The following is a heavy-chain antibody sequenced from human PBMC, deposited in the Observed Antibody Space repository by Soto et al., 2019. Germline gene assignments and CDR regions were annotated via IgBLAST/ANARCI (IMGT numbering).Heavy chain of an antibody. V-gene: IGHV3-33*01. Sequence: QVQLVESGGGVVQPGTSLRLSCAASGFLFSRFGMHWVRQAPGKGLEWVAVIVNQGGRKDYADSVRGRFTISRDNSRNTLFLEMSSLRVEDTAIYYCARDDEYDDNGLDYWGQGTLVTVSS. J-gene: IGHJ4*02. CDR3: ARDDEYDDNGLDY. CDR2: IVNQGGRK. CDR1: GFLFSRFG. D-gene: IGHD1-1*01.